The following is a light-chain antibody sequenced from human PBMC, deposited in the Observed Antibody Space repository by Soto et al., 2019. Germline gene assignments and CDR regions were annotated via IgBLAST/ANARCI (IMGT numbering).Light chain of an antibody. J-gene: IGKJ1*01. CDR1: ENLVYSDGNTY. V-gene: IGKV2-30*01. CDR2: KVS. CDR3: MQGTQWPRA. Sequence: EVVGTQKIVCVPVSLGESAGISCISMENLVYSDGNTYLNWFQQRPGQSPRRLIYKVSKRDSGVPERFSGTGSGADFTLKISSVEDEDIGVYYCMQGTQWPRAFGQGTKVDI.